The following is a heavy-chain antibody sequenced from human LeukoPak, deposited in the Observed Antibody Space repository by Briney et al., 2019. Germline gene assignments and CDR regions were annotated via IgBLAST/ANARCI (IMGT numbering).Heavy chain of an antibody. Sequence: GESLKISCKGSGYSSTSYWIGWLSPMPGKGLEWMGIIYPGDSDTRYSPSFQGQVTISADKSISTAYLQWSSLKASDTAMYYCARHGGDDFWSGYYPSFDYWGQGTLVTVSS. V-gene: IGHV5-51*01. J-gene: IGHJ4*02. CDR1: GYSSTSYW. D-gene: IGHD3-3*01. CDR3: ARHGGDDFWSGYYPSFDY. CDR2: IYPGDSDT.